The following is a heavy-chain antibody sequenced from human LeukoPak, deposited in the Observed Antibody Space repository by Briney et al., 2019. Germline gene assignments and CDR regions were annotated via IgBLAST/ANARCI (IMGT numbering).Heavy chain of an antibody. V-gene: IGHV4-34*01. CDR2: TNHSGST. Sequence: PSETLSLTCAVYGGSFSGYYWSWIRQPPGKGLEWIGETNHSGSTNYNPSLKSRVTISVDTSKNQFSLKLSSVTAADTAVYYCARYPYYYYGMDVWGKGTTVTVSS. J-gene: IGHJ6*04. CDR3: ARYPYYYYGMDV. CDR1: GGSFSGYY.